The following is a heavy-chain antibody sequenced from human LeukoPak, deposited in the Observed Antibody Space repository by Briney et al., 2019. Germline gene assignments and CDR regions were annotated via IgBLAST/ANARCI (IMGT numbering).Heavy chain of an antibody. V-gene: IGHV1-18*01. CDR1: GYIFSSYA. Sequence: ASVKVSCKPSGYIFSSYAMTWVRQAPGQGLEWMGWISAFNSNAHYAQKFQGRVTMTTDTSTSTAYMELRSLTSDDTAVYYCTREGERYTISRDYWGQGTLVTVSS. CDR2: ISAFNSNA. CDR3: TREGERYTISRDY. J-gene: IGHJ4*02. D-gene: IGHD2-2*02.